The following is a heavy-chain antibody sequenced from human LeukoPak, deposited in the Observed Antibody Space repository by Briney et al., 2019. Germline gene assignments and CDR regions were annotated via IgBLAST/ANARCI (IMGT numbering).Heavy chain of an antibody. D-gene: IGHD3-3*01. V-gene: IGHV3-21*01. CDR1: GFTFSSYG. CDR2: ISGNGGST. Sequence: GGSLRLSCAASGFTFSSYGMHWVRQAPGKGLEWVSGISGNGGSTYYADSVKGRFTISRDNAKNSLYLQMNSLRAEDTAVYYCARDRTIFGVATTLQHWGQGTLVTVSS. J-gene: IGHJ1*01. CDR3: ARDRTIFGVATTLQH.